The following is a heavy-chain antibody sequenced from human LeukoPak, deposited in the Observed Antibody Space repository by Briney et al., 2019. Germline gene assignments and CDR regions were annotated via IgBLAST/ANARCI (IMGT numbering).Heavy chain of an antibody. D-gene: IGHD5-18*01. CDR1: GFTFSSYA. J-gene: IGHJ4*02. Sequence: PGGSLRLSCAASGFTFSSYAMGWVRQAPGKGLEWVSAISGSGGSTYYADSVKGRFTISRDNSKNTLYLQMNSLRAEDTAVYYCAKDGPHDTAMVKPLDYWGQGTLVTVSS. V-gene: IGHV3-23*01. CDR3: AKDGPHDTAMVKPLDY. CDR2: ISGSGGST.